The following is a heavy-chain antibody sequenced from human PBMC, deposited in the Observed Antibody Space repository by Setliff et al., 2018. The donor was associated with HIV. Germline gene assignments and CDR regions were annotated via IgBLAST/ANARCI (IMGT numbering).Heavy chain of an antibody. Sequence: PSETLSLTCTVTGYSISSGYYWGWIRQPPGKGLEWIGSIYHSGTAYDNPSLKSRVTISVDPSKNQILLRLSSVTAADTAVYYCARLSGGMVPNYWGQGTLVTVSS. D-gene: IGHD3-10*01. CDR1: GYSISSGYY. J-gene: IGHJ4*02. V-gene: IGHV4-38-2*02. CDR2: IYHSGTA. CDR3: ARLSGGMVPNY.